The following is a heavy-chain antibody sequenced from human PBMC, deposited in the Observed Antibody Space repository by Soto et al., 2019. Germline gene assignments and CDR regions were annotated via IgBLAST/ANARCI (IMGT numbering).Heavy chain of an antibody. CDR2: ISSSGNT. J-gene: IGHJ4*02. CDR1: YGSISNFY. D-gene: IGHD3-22*01. V-gene: IGHV4-59*01. CDR3: ARAPMVLTRSYFDS. Sequence: SETLSLTCTVSYGSISNFYWSWIRQPPGKGLEWIGYISSSGNTNYNPSLKSRVSISVDTSKNQFSLNLTSVTAADTGVYYCARAPMVLTRSYFDSWGQGTPVTVSS.